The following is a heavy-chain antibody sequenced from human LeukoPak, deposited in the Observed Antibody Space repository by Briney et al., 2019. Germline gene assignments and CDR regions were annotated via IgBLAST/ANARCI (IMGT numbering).Heavy chain of an antibody. V-gene: IGHV3-30*02. CDR2: IWYDGKNDQ. Sequence: GGSLRLSCAVSGFTFSRYGMHWIRQAPGKGMEWVAFIWYDGKNDQEYAESVKGRFTISRDNSKNTLYLQMNSLRTEDTAMYYCAKDCCSSSTCREAFEIWGQGTLVTVSS. J-gene: IGHJ3*02. D-gene: IGHD2-2*01. CDR3: AKDCCSSSTCREAFEI. CDR1: GFTFSRYG.